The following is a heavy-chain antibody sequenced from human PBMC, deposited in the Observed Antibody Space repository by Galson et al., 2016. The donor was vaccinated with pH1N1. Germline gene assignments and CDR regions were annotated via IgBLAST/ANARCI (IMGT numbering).Heavy chain of an antibody. CDR1: GGSISRGSYY. CDR3: ARFGLGGSFDS. Sequence: TLSLTCSVSGGSISRGSYYWNWIRQPAGRGLEWIGRIYTSGSTNYNPSLKSQVTISLDTSKNQISLKLSSVTAADTAVYYCARFGLGGSFDSWGQGTPVTVSS. V-gene: IGHV4-61*02. J-gene: IGHJ4*02. D-gene: IGHD3-16*01. CDR2: IYTSGST.